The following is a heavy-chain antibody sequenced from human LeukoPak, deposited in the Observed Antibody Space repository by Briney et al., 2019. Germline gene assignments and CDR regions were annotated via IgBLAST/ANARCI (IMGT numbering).Heavy chain of an antibody. CDR1: GGSLSSYY. D-gene: IGHD3-9*01. CDR2: IYYSGST. J-gene: IGHJ6*02. Sequence: SETLSLTCTVSGGSLSSYYWSWIRQPPGKGLEWIGYIYYSGSTNYNPSLKSRVTISVDTSKNQFSLKLSSVTAADTAVYYCARQGYDILTGYNGMDVWGQGTTVTVSS. V-gene: IGHV4-59*08. CDR3: ARQGYDILTGYNGMDV.